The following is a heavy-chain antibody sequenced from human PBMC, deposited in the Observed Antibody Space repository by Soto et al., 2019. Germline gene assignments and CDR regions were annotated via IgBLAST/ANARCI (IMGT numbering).Heavy chain of an antibody. Sequence: GGSLRLSCAASGFTFSDYWMHWVRQAPGKGLVWVSRIKSDGGSTGYADSVKGRFAISRDNSKNTLYLQMNSLRAEDTAVYYCARDRSGWYQDYWGQGTLVTVSS. D-gene: IGHD6-19*01. CDR1: GFTFSDYW. V-gene: IGHV3-74*01. J-gene: IGHJ4*02. CDR2: IKSDGGST. CDR3: ARDRSGWYQDY.